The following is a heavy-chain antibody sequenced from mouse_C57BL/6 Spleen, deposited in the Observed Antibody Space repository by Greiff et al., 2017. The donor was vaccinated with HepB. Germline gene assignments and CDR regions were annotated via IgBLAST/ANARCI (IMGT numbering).Heavy chain of an antibody. CDR2: ILPGSGST. D-gene: IGHD2-4*01. Sequence: QVQLKQSGAELMKPGASVKLSCKATGYTFTGYWIEWVKQRPGHGLEWIGEILPGSGSTNYNEKFKGKATFTADTSSNTAYMQLSSLTTEDSAIYYCARAEGSGDYEDLAYWGQGTLVTVSA. V-gene: IGHV1-9*01. CDR3: ARAEGSGDYEDLAY. J-gene: IGHJ3*01. CDR1: GYTFTGYW.